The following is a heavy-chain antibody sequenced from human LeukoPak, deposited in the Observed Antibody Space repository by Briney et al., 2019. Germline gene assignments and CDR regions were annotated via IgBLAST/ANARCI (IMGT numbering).Heavy chain of an antibody. Sequence: GGSLRLSCAASGFTISSYAMTWVRQAPGKGLEWVSAISGSGSSTYYADSVKGRFTISRDNSKNTLYLQMNSLRAEDTAVYYCAKGSGWPYYFDYWGQGTLVTVSP. J-gene: IGHJ4*02. V-gene: IGHV3-23*01. CDR3: AKGSGWPYYFDY. CDR1: GFTISSYA. D-gene: IGHD6-19*01. CDR2: ISGSGSST.